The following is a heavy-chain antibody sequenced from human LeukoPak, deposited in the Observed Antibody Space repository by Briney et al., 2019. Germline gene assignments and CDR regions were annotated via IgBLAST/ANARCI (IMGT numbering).Heavy chain of an antibody. D-gene: IGHD1-26*01. CDR2: ISYDGSNK. V-gene: IGHV3-30*18. Sequence: GGSLRLSCAASGFTFSSYVMTWVRQAPGKGLEWVAVISYDGSNKYYADSVKGRFTISRDNSKNTLYLQMNSLRAEDTAVYYCAKSKELDFDYWGQGTLVTVSS. CDR1: GFTFSSYV. CDR3: AKSKELDFDY. J-gene: IGHJ4*02.